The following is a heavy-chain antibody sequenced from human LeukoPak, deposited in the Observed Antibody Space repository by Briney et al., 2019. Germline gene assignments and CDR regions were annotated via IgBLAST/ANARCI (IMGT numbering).Heavy chain of an antibody. V-gene: IGHV3-23*01. CDR2: ISGGGDIT. J-gene: IGHJ4*02. CDR1: GFMLNNYD. CDR3: VREDAPATANY. D-gene: IGHD2-21*02. Sequence: GGSLRLSCAASGFMLNNYDMHGVRHTPGKGLEWVSAISGGGDITYYADSVTGRFTISRDNSKDTLFLQMHSLRPGDTAVYYCVREDAPATANYWGQGTLVTISS.